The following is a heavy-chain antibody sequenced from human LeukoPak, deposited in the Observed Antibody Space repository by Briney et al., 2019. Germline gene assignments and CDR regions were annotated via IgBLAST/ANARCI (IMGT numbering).Heavy chain of an antibody. V-gene: IGHV4-39*01. Sequence: PSENLSLTCSVSGDSVIRSDSYWDWIRQPPGKGLECIGTIYHSGRTSYRPSLKNRVTMYVDPSNNQLSLNLRTLTAANTAVYHLARRRTYRVRGYLQWGQGPVLSVSS. CDR3: ARRRTYRVRGYLQ. J-gene: IGHJ1*01. D-gene: IGHD3-22*01. CDR1: GDSVIRSDSY. CDR2: IYHSGRT.